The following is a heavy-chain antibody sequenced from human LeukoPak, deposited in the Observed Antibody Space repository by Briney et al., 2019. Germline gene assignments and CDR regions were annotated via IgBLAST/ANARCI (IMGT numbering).Heavy chain of an antibody. CDR1: GFSFRDYY. D-gene: IGHD2-2*01. V-gene: IGHV3-11*01. J-gene: IGHJ6*02. CDR3: ARGSTSL. CDR2: ISSSGGTI. Sequence: GGSLRLSCAASGFSFRDYYMNWIRQAPGKGPEWVSYISSSGGTIYYADSVKGRFTISRDNAKNSLYLQMNSLRAEDTAVYYCARGSTSLWGQGTTVTVSS.